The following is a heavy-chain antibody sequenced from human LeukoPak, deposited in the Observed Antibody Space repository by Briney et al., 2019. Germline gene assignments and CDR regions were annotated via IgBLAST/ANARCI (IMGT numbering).Heavy chain of an antibody. J-gene: IGHJ4*02. CDR3: GSGYDFNFDY. D-gene: IGHD5-12*01. V-gene: IGHV4-39*01. Sequence: SETLSLTCTVSGGSISSSSYYWGWIRQPPGKGLEGIGSIYYSGSTYYNPSLKSRVTISVDTSKNQFSLKLSSVTAADTAVYYCGSGYDFNFDYWGQGTLVTVSS. CDR2: IYYSGST. CDR1: GGSISSSSYY.